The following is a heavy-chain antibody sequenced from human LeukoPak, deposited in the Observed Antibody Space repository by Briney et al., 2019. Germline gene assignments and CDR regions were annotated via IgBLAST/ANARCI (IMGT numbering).Heavy chain of an antibody. Sequence: GGSLRLSCAASGFTVSSNYMSWARQAPGKWLEWVSSISSSSSYIYYADSVKGRFTISRDNAKNSLYLQMNSLRAEDTAVYYCARDDVMVRGVMSDYFDYWGQGTLVTVSS. V-gene: IGHV3-21*01. J-gene: IGHJ4*02. CDR1: GFTVSSNY. CDR3: ARDDVMVRGVMSDYFDY. CDR2: ISSSSSYI. D-gene: IGHD3-10*01.